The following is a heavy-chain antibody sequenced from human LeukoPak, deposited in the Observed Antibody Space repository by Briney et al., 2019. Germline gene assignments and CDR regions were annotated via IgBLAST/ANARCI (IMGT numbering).Heavy chain of an antibody. D-gene: IGHD3-10*01. J-gene: IGHJ4*02. CDR2: IKQDGSEK. CDR1: GFTFSSYW. CDR3: ARYDSGKYSLFGY. Sequence: GGSLRLSCAASGFTFSSYWMSWVRQAPGKGLEWVANIKQDGSEKYYVDSVKGRFTISRDNAKNSLYLQMNSLRAEDTAVYYCARYDSGKYSLFGYRGQGTLVTVSS. V-gene: IGHV3-7*01.